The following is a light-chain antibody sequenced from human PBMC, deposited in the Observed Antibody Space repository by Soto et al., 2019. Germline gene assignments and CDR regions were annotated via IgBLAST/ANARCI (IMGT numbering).Light chain of an antibody. CDR1: QSISTY. Sequence: DIQMTQSPSTLSASVGDRVAITCRASQSISTYLAWYQQKPGKAPKLLIYKASSLESGVPSRFSGSGSGAEFTLTISSLQPEDFAAYYCQQSSSFPLTFGPGTKVDIK. J-gene: IGKJ3*01. CDR3: QQSSSFPLT. V-gene: IGKV1-5*03. CDR2: KAS.